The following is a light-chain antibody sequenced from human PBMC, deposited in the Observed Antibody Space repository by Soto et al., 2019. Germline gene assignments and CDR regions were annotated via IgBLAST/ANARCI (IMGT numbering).Light chain of an antibody. CDR1: QSVGSY. CDR2: GAS. CDR3: QRDANSPWT. J-gene: IGKJ1*01. Sequence: EIVLTQSPGTLSLSPGERASLSCRASQSVGSYLAWYQQKPGQAPRLLIYGASDRATDIPDRFSGRGSGTDFTLIISRLEPEDLAVYYCQRDANSPWTFGQGTKVEIK. V-gene: IGKV3-20*01.